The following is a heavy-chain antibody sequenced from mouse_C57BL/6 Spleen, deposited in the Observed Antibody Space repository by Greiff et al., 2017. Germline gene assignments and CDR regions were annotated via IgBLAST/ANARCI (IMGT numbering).Heavy chain of an antibody. Sequence: QVQLKQSGPELVKPGASVKISCKASGYAFSSSWMNWVKQRPGKGLEWIGRIYPGDGDTNYNGKFKGKATLTADKSSSTAYMQLSSLTSEDSAVYFCARRGSSYRYYFDYWGQGTTLTVSS. J-gene: IGHJ2*01. CDR2: IYPGDGDT. CDR3: ARRGSSYRYYFDY. V-gene: IGHV1-82*01. CDR1: GYAFSSSW. D-gene: IGHD1-1*01.